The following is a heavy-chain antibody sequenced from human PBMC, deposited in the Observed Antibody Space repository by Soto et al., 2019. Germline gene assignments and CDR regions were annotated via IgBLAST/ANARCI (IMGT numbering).Heavy chain of an antibody. CDR1: GYTFTSYG. Sequence: ASVKVSCKASGYTFTSYGISWVRQAPGQGLEWMGWISAYNGNTNYAQKLQGRVTMTTDTSTSTAYMELRSLRSDDTAVYYCARDPAYCGGECYSDYYGIDVWGQGPTVTVSS. CDR3: ARDPAYCGGECYSDYYGIDV. V-gene: IGHV1-18*01. J-gene: IGHJ6*02. D-gene: IGHD2-21*01. CDR2: ISAYNGNT.